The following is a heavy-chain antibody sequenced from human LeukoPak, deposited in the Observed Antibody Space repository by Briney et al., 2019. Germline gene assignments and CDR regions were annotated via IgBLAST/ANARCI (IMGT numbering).Heavy chain of an antibody. CDR2: IWFDGSIK. CDR3: ASAAGPFDN. V-gene: IGHV3-33*01. D-gene: IGHD6-19*01. Sequence: GSSLRLSCAASGLIFNTYGMHWVRQAPGKGLEWVAVIWFDGSIKYYADSVKGRFTISRDNSKNTQYLQMNSLRAEDTALYYCASAAGPFDNWGQGTLVTVSS. J-gene: IGHJ4*02. CDR1: GLIFNTYG.